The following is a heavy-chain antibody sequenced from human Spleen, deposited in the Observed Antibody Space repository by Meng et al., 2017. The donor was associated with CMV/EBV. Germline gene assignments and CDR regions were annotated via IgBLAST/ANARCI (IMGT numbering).Heavy chain of an antibody. CDR1: GGSISNNNYY. Sequence: SETLSLTCTVSGGSISNNNYYWGWIRQPPGKGLEWIGSIYYSGSTYYNPSLKSRVTISVDTSKNQFSLKLSSVTAADTAVYYCATGRDGYKTNFDYWGQGTLVTVSS. D-gene: IGHD5-24*01. J-gene: IGHJ4*02. CDR2: IYYSGST. V-gene: IGHV4-39*07. CDR3: ATGRDGYKTNFDY.